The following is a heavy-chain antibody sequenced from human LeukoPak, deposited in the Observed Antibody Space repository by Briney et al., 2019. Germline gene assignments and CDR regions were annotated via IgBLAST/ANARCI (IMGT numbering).Heavy chain of an antibody. CDR1: GYTLTELS. V-gene: IGHV1-24*01. CDR3: ATGPYYYDSSGYYSLDY. CDR2: FDPEDGET. Sequence: ASVKVSCKVSGYTLTELSMHWVRRAPGKGLEWMGGFDPEDGETIYAQKFQGRVTMTEDTSTDTAYMELSSLRSEDTAVYYCATGPYYYDSSGYYSLDYWGQGTLVTVSS. J-gene: IGHJ4*02. D-gene: IGHD3-22*01.